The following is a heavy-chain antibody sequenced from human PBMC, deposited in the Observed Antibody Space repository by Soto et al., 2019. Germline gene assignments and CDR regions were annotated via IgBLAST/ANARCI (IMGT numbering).Heavy chain of an antibody. Sequence: QVQLQESGPGLVKPSQTLSLTCTVSGGSISSGDYYWSWLRQPPGKGLEWIGYIYYSGSTYYNPALKSRVTISVDSSKNQSSLKLSSVTAADTALYYGASDRSAQRFDYWGQGTLVTVSS. CDR2: IYYSGST. J-gene: IGHJ4*02. CDR3: ASDRSAQRFDY. CDR1: GGSISSGDYY. V-gene: IGHV4-30-4*01.